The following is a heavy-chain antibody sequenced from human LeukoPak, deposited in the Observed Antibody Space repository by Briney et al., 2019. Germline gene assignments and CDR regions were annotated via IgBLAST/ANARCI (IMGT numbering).Heavy chain of an antibody. J-gene: IGHJ3*02. D-gene: IGHD3-22*01. V-gene: IGHV3-7*01. CDR3: ARIRAQDSSGYYLGDDAFDI. CDR2: IKQDGSEK. Sequence: GGSLRLSCAASGFTFSSYWMSWVRQAPGKGLEWVANIKQDGSEKYYVDSLKGRFTISRDNAKNSLYLQMNSLRAEDTAVYCCARIRAQDSSGYYLGDDAFDIWGQGTMVTVSS. CDR1: GFTFSSYW.